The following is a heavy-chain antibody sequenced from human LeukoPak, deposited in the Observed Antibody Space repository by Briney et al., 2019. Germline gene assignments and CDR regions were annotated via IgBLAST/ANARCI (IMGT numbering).Heavy chain of an antibody. CDR3: ARDDSTMTCDY. CDR2: IKQDGSEK. V-gene: IGHV3-7*01. Sequence: GGSLRLSCAASGFTFSSYAMSWVRQAPGKGLEWVANIKQDGSEKYYVDSVKGRFTISRDNAKNSLYLQMNSLRAEDTAVYYCARDDSTMTCDYWGQGTLVTVSS. D-gene: IGHD2/OR15-2a*01. J-gene: IGHJ4*02. CDR1: GFTFSSYA.